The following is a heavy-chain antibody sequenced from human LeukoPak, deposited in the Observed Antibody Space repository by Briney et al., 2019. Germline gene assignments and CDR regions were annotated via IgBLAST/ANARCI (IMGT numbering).Heavy chain of an antibody. Sequence: PGGSLRLSCVASGFTFSSYGMHWVRQAPGKGLEWVTFIRFDASNKFYADSVKGRFSISRDNPRNTLYLQMNSLTAEDTAIYYCAKTIVLRMDNTPAALDIWGQGIMVTVSS. D-gene: IGHD2-8*01. J-gene: IGHJ3*02. CDR3: AKTIVLRMDNTPAALDI. V-gene: IGHV3-30*02. CDR1: GFTFSSYG. CDR2: IRFDASNK.